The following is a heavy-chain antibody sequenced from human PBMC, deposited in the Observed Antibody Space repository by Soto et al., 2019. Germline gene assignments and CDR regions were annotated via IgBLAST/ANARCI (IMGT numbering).Heavy chain of an antibody. CDR3: AKDHGMDV. J-gene: IGHJ6*02. Sequence: EVQVLESGGGLAQPGGSLRLSCVAPGFTFSDYAMAWVRQSPGKGLEWVSSISGSGGSTYYADSVKGRFTISRDNSKNTVFLQMNSLRAEDTAVYYCAKDHGMDVWGQGATVTVSS. V-gene: IGHV3-23*01. CDR2: ISGSGGST. CDR1: GFTFSDYA.